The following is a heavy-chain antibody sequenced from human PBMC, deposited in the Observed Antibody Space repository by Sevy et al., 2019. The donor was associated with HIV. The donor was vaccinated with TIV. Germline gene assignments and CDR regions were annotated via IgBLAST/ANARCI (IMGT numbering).Heavy chain of an antibody. Sequence: SETLSLTCSVSGGTIVSSGHYWGWIRQTPGKGLEWIGSIYYNGHTYYNPSLKSRLTISIDTSKNQFSLNLGSVTAADTGLYFCAREAGGYDFYYGLDVWGQGTTVTVSS. V-gene: IGHV4-39*02. D-gene: IGHD5-12*01. CDR3: AREAGGYDFYYGLDV. CDR1: GGTIVSSGHY. J-gene: IGHJ6*02. CDR2: IYYNGHT.